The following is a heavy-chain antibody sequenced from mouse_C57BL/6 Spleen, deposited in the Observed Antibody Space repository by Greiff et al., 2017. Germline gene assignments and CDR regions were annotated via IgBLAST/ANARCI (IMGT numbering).Heavy chain of an antibody. V-gene: IGHV1-22*01. CDR2: INPNNGGT. CDR3: ARCEGVITTVVATDWYVDV. Sequence: EVQLQQSGPELVKPGASVKMSCKASGYTFTDYNMHWVKQSHGKSLEWIGYINPNNGGTSYNQKFKGKATLTVNKSSSTAYMELRSLTSEDSAVYYCARCEGVITTVVATDWYVDVWGTGTTVTVSS. J-gene: IGHJ1*03. D-gene: IGHD1-1*01. CDR1: GYTFTDYN.